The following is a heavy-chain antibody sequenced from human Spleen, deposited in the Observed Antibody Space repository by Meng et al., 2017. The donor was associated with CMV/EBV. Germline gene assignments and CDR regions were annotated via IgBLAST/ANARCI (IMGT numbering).Heavy chain of an antibody. CDR1: GFTFSRYE. D-gene: IGHD5-12*01. Sequence: GGSLRLSCAASGFTFSRYEMHWARQAPGKGLEWVSYISSSGSTIYYADSVKGRFTISRDNAKISLYLQMTSLRAEDTAVYYCARDLSGYRGFGVRYFDLWGRGTLVTVSS. CDR3: ARDLSGYRGFGVRYFDL. V-gene: IGHV3-48*03. CDR2: ISSSGSTI. J-gene: IGHJ2*01.